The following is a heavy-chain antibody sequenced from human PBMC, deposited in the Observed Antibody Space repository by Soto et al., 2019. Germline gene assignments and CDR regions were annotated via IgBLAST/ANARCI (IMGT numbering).Heavy chain of an antibody. Sequence: LXLSCAASGLIFRNYVMYWVRQAPCKGLEWVALISHDGKNKYYADSVQGRFTISRDNSKNTLYLQMNSLRGDDTAVYYCAKDRPVKARSGSLSSWGQGTLVTVSS. J-gene: IGHJ5*02. CDR1: GLIFRNYV. D-gene: IGHD1-26*01. CDR3: AKDRPVKARSGSLSS. CDR2: ISHDGKNK. V-gene: IGHV3-30*18.